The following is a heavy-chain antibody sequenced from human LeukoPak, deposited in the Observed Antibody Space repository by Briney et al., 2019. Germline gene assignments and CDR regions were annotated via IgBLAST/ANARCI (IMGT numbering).Heavy chain of an antibody. V-gene: IGHV1-69*05. J-gene: IGHJ4*02. CDR3: ARDERGYSYGQFDY. Sequence: ASVKLSCKSSGGTFSSYAISWVRQAPGQGLEWMGGIIPIFGTANYAQKFQGRVTITTDESTSTAYMELSSLRSEDTDVYYCARDERGYSYGQFDYWGQGTLVTVSS. D-gene: IGHD5-18*01. CDR1: GGTFSSYA. CDR2: IIPIFGTA.